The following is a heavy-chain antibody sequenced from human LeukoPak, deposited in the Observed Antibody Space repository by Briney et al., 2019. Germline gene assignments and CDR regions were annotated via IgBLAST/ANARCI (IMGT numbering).Heavy chain of an antibody. Sequence: GGSLRLSCAASGFTFSSYAMSWVRQAPGKGLEWVSGISGSGSRTYYADSVKGRFTISTDNSKNMLYLQMNSLRAEDTAEYYCAKEQRDWNYGVFDYWGQGTQVTVSS. CDR2: ISGSGSRT. J-gene: IGHJ4*02. CDR3: AKEQRDWNYGVFDY. CDR1: GFTFSSYA. V-gene: IGHV3-23*01. D-gene: IGHD1-7*01.